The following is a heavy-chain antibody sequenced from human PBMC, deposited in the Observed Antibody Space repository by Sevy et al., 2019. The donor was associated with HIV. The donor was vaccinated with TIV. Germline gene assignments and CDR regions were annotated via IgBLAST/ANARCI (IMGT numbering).Heavy chain of an antibody. CDR1: GFTFSSYA. CDR3: ANIAYCGGDCYSVHDY. Sequence: GSLRLSCAASGFTFSSYAMSWVRQAPGKGLEWVSAISGSGGSTYYADSVKGRFTISRDNSKNTLYLQMNSLRAEDTTVYYCANIAYCGGDCYSVHDYWGQGTLVTVSS. D-gene: IGHD2-21*02. J-gene: IGHJ4*02. V-gene: IGHV3-23*01. CDR2: ISGSGGST.